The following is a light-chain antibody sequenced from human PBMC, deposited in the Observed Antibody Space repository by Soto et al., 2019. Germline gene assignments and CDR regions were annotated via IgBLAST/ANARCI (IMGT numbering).Light chain of an antibody. V-gene: IGLV2-14*01. CDR1: SSDVGGYNY. J-gene: IGLJ1*01. CDR2: EVS. Sequence: QSPRTQPASVSGSPGQAITISCTGTSSDVGGYNYVSWYQQHPGKAPKLMIYEVSNRPSGGSNRFSGSKSGNTASLTISGSQAEDEADYYSRLYTRSRTSGIGTGT. CDR3: RLYTRSRTSG.